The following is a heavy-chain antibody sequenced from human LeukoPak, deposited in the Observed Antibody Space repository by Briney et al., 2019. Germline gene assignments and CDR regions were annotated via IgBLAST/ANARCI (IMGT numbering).Heavy chain of an antibody. CDR1: GGSISTSYY. Sequence: PSETLSLTCTVSGGSISTSYYWTWIRQPAGKGLEWIGRIYTSGSTNYNPSLKSRVTMSVDTSKNHFSLKLSSVTAADTAVYYCARDHYGSSATPYSDYWGQGTLVTVSS. J-gene: IGHJ4*02. V-gene: IGHV4-4*07. D-gene: IGHD3-22*01. CDR3: ARDHYGSSATPYSDY. CDR2: IYTSGST.